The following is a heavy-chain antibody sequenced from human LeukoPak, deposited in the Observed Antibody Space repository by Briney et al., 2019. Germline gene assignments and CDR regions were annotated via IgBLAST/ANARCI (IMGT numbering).Heavy chain of an antibody. CDR3: ARKTPQDY. CDR1: GFTFSSYS. CDR2: ISSSSSCI. J-gene: IGHJ4*02. Sequence: NPVRSLRLSCAASGFTFSSYSMNWVRQAPGKGLEWVSSISSSSSCIYYADSVKGRFTISRDKAKNSLYLQMNSLRAEDTAVYYCARKTPQDYWGQGTLVTVSS. V-gene: IGHV3-21*01.